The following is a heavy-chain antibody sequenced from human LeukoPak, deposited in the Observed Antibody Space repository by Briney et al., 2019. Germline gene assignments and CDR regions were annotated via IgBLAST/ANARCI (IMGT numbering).Heavy chain of an antibody. CDR2: IRYDGSNK. D-gene: IGHD5-18*01. Sequence: PGGSLRLSCAASGFTFSSYGMHWVRQAPGKGLEWVAFIRYDGSNKYYADSVKGRFTISRDNSKNTLYLQMNSLRAEDTAVYYCARGYSYDFDYWGQGTLVTVSS. V-gene: IGHV3-30*02. CDR3: ARGYSYDFDY. J-gene: IGHJ4*02. CDR1: GFTFSSYG.